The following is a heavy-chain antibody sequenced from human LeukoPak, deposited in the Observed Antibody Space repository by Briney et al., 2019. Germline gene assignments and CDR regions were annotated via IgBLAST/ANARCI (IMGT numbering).Heavy chain of an antibody. CDR2: ISSSGSTI. CDR3: AREEALTVTKDAFDI. D-gene: IGHD4-17*01. CDR1: GFTISSCE. Sequence: EGSLRLSCAASGFTISSCEMNWVRQAPGKGLEWVSYISSSGSTIYYADSVKGRFTISRDNAKNSLYLQMNSLRAEDTAVYYCAREEALTVTKDAFDIWGQGTMVTVSS. J-gene: IGHJ3*02. V-gene: IGHV3-48*03.